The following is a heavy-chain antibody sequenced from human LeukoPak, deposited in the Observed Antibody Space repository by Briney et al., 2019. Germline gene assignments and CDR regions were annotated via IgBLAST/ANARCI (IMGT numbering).Heavy chain of an antibody. Sequence: SETLSLTCTVSGGSISSYYWSWIRQPPGKGLEWIGYIYYSGRTNYNPSLKSRVTISVDTSKNQFSLKLSSVTAADTAVYYCAVHPGYSSGRTYFDYWGQGTLVTVSS. CDR3: AVHPGYSSGRTYFDY. D-gene: IGHD6-19*01. CDR1: GGSISSYY. V-gene: IGHV4-59*01. J-gene: IGHJ4*02. CDR2: IYYSGRT.